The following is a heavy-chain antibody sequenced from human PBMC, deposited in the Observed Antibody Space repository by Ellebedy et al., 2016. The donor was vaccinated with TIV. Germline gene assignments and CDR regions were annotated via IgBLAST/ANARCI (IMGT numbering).Heavy chain of an antibody. CDR3: ARDVTIFGVANYYYYGMDV. V-gene: IGHV1-18*01. Sequence: ASVKVSCXASGDTLTNYGISWVRQAPGQGLEWMGWISGYHGNTKYAQKFQGRVTMTRDTSTSTVYMELSSLRSEDTAVYYCARDVTIFGVANYYYYGMDVWGQGTTVTVSS. CDR2: ISGYHGNT. D-gene: IGHD3-3*01. CDR1: GDTLTNYG. J-gene: IGHJ6*02.